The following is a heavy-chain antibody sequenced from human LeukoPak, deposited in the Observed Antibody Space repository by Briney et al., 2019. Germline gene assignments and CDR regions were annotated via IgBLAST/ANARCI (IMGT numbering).Heavy chain of an antibody. CDR2: ISSSSSYM. D-gene: IGHD3-9*01. V-gene: IGHV3-21*01. Sequence: PGGSLRLSCAASGFTFSSYSMGWVRQAPGKGLEWVSSISSSSSYMYNADSVKGRFTISRGNAKNSLFLQMNSLRAEDTAVYYCARGNTIIGMVHFDHWGQGTLVAVSS. CDR1: GFTFSSYS. J-gene: IGHJ4*02. CDR3: ARGNTIIGMVHFDH.